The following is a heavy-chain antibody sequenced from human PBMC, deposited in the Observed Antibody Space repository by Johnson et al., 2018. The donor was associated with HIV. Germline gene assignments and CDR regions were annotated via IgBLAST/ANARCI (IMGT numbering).Heavy chain of an antibody. V-gene: IGHV3-20*04. J-gene: IGHJ3*02. Sequence: VQLVESGGGVVQPGRSLRLSCAASGFTFDDYGMSWVRQAPGKGLEWVSGINWNGGSTGYADSVKGRFTISRDNAKNSLYLQMNSLRAEDTALYYCARGYYDSSGYSPVAGAFDIWGQGTMVTVSS. CDR2: INWNGGST. CDR1: GFTFDDYG. CDR3: ARGYYDSSGYSPVAGAFDI. D-gene: IGHD3-22*01.